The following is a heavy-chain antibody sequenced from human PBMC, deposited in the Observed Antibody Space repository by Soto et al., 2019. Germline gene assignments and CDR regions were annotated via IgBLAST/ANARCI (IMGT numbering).Heavy chain of an antibody. V-gene: IGHV1-69*01. CDR3: ASSTVKTPYYYYGMDV. J-gene: IGHJ6*02. CDR1: GGTFSSYA. D-gene: IGHD4-4*01. CDR2: IIPIFGTA. Sequence: QVQLVQSGAEVKKPGSSVKVSCKASGGTFSSYAISWVRQAPGQGLEWMGGIIPIFGTANYAQKFQGRVTITADESTSTAYMELSSLRSEDTAVYFCASSTVKTPYYYYGMDVWGQGTTVTVSS.